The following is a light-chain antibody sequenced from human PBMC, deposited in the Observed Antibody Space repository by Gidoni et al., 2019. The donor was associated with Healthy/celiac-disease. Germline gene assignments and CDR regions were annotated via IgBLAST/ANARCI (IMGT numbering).Light chain of an antibody. CDR3: QQLNSYPLT. CDR1: QGISSY. CDR2: AAS. J-gene: IGKJ4*01. Sequence: DTQLTQSPSFLSASVGDRVTITCRASQGISSYLAWYQQKPGKAPKLLIYAASTLQSGVPSRFSGSGSGTEFTLTISSLQPEDFATYYCQQLNSYPLTFGGRTKVEIK. V-gene: IGKV1-9*01.